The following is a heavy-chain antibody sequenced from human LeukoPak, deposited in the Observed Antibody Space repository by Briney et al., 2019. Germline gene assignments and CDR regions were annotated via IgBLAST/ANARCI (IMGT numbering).Heavy chain of an antibody. J-gene: IGHJ4*02. CDR3: GRAPLGLRDGYNPGAGFDY. Sequence: GGSLRLSCAASGFIVSSNFMNWVRQAPGKGLEWVSVLYSGGATYYADSVKGRFTISRDNSKNTVYLQMKSLRVEDTAVYYCGRAPLGLRDGYNPGAGFDYWGQGTLVTVSS. CDR2: LYSGGAT. D-gene: IGHD5-24*01. V-gene: IGHV3-53*01. CDR1: GFIVSSNF.